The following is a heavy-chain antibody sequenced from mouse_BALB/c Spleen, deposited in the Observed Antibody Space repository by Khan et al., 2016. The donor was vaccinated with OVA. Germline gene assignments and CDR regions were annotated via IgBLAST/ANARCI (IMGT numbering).Heavy chain of an antibody. CDR2: IWGDGST. V-gene: IGHV2-3*01. Sequence: VQLQESGPGLVAPSQSLSITCTVSGFSLSSNGVSWVRQPPGKGLEWLGVIWGDGSTTYHSTLKSRLIISKDNSKSQVFLKLNSLQTDDTDTYYCAKFTPDYYSMDYWGQGTSVTVSS. D-gene: IGHD1-1*01. CDR3: AKFTPDYYSMDY. J-gene: IGHJ4*01. CDR1: GFSLSSNG.